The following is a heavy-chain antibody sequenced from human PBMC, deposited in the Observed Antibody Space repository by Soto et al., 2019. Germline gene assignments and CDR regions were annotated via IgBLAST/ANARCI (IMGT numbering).Heavy chain of an antibody. V-gene: IGHV4-38-2*01. D-gene: IGHD3-10*01. CDR3: ARVGLWFGELTDY. Sequence: SETLSLTCAVSGYSISSGYYWGWIRQPPGKGLEWIGSIYHSGSTYYNPSLKSRVTISVDTSKNQFSLKLSSVTAADTAVYYCARVGLWFGELTDYWGQGTLVTVSS. J-gene: IGHJ4*02. CDR1: GYSISSGYY. CDR2: IYHSGST.